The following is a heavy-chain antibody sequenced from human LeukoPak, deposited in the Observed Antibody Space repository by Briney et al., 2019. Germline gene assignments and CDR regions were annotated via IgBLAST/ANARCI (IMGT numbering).Heavy chain of an antibody. D-gene: IGHD3-22*01. V-gene: IGHV3-23*01. CDR3: AKGSSGYFVGL. Sequence: PGGSLRLSCAASRFIFNNFGLIWVRQAPGKGLEWVSAISNDGGGTNYADFVKGRFTISRDNSKNTLFLQMNSLRAEDTALYYCAKGSSGYFVGLWGQGTLVTVSS. J-gene: IGHJ4*02. CDR2: ISNDGGGT. CDR1: RFIFNNFG.